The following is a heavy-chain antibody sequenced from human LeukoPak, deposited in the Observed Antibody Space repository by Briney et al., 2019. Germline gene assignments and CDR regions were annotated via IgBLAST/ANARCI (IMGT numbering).Heavy chain of an antibody. CDR3: ANPFGEFGY. CDR2: IRYDGSNK. CDR1: GFTYSHNG. V-gene: IGHV3-30*02. J-gene: IGHJ4*02. D-gene: IGHD3-10*01. Sequence: GGSLRLSRVASGFTYSHNGMHWVRQAPGKGLEWVAFIRYDGSNKYYADSVKGRFTISRDNSKNTLYLQMNSLRPEDTAVYYCANPFGEFGYWGQGTLVTVSS.